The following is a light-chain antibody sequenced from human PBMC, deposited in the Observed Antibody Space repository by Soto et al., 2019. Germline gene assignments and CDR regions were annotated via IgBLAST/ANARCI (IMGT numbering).Light chain of an antibody. CDR1: QDINSY. J-gene: IGKJ3*01. Sequence: DIQMTQSPSSLSASVGDRVSITCQASQDINSYLNWFQQKPGKAPKLLIYGASNLETGVPSRFSGSGSGTDFTFTINSLQPEDIATYYCQQFDNLPITFGPGTKVHIK. CDR3: QQFDNLPIT. V-gene: IGKV1-33*01. CDR2: GAS.